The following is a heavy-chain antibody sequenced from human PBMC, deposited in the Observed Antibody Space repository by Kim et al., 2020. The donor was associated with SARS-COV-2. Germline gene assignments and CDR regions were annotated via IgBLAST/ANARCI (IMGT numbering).Heavy chain of an antibody. CDR2: ISSSSSYT. CDR3: AREHIVVVPAATIGPPDY. D-gene: IGHD2-2*01. CDR1: GFTFSDYY. V-gene: IGHV3-11*06. J-gene: IGHJ4*02. Sequence: GGSLRLSCAASGFTFSDYYMSWIRQAPGKGLEWVSYISSSSSYTNYADSVKGRFTISRDNAKNSLYLQMNSLRAEDTAVYYCAREHIVVVPAATIGPPDYWGQGTLVTVSS.